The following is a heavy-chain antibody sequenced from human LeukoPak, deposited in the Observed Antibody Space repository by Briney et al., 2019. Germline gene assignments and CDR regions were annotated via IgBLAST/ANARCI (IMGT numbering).Heavy chain of an antibody. CDR3: AREMGTAAGSFDY. Sequence: GGSLRLSCAASGFTFSSYAMHWVRQAPGKGLEWVAVISYDGSNKYYADSVKGRFTISRDNSKNTLYLQMNSLRAEDTAVYYCAREMGTAAGSFDYWGQGTLVTVSS. D-gene: IGHD6-13*01. J-gene: IGHJ4*02. CDR1: GFTFSSYA. V-gene: IGHV3-30-3*01. CDR2: ISYDGSNK.